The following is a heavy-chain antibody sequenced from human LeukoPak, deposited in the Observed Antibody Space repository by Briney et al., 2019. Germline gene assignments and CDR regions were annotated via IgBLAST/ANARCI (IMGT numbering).Heavy chain of an antibody. CDR2: INPNSGGT. CDR3: ARDGGWSGYQKD. V-gene: IGHV1-2*02. D-gene: IGHD3-3*01. CDR1: GYTFTGYY. Sequence: ASVKVSCKAPGYTFTGYYMHWVRQAPGQGLEWMGWINPNSGGTNYAQKFQGRVTMTRDTSISTAYMELSRLRSDDTAVYYCARDGGWSGYQKDWGQGTLVTVSS. J-gene: IGHJ4*02.